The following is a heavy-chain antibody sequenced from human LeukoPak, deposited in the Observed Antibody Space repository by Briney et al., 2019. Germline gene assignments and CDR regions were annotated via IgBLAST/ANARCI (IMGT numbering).Heavy chain of an antibody. V-gene: IGHV4-4*07. CDR1: GGSISSYY. Sequence: SETLSLTCTVSGGSISSYYWSWIRQLAGKGLEWIGRIYTSGSTNYNPSLKSRVTMSVDTSKNQFSLKLSSVTAADTAVYYCARDEYYYGSGSYYTFDYWGQGTLVTVSS. J-gene: IGHJ4*02. CDR2: IYTSGST. CDR3: ARDEYYYGSGSYYTFDY. D-gene: IGHD3-10*01.